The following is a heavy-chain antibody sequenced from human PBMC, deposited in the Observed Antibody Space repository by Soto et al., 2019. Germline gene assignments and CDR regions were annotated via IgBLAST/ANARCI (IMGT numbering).Heavy chain of an antibody. J-gene: IGHJ4*02. D-gene: IGHD1-1*01. Sequence: SETLSLTCSVSGFAISRGYYWSWVRQPPGKGLEWIGSIYPSVSSYHNPSLATRLGLSIDTSTNQFTLYLTFVTAADTALYFFAREKVGTTFFDNWGQGIQVTVSS. CDR1: GFAISRGYY. CDR2: IYPSVSS. V-gene: IGHV4-38-2*02. CDR3: AREKVGTTFFDN.